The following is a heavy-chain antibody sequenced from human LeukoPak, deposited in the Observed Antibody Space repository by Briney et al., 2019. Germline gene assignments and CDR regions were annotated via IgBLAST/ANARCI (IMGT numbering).Heavy chain of an antibody. CDR3: ARLNSSGLQFDY. V-gene: IGHV4-39*07. CDR2: IYYSGST. J-gene: IGHJ4*02. D-gene: IGHD6-19*01. CDR1: GDSISSSSYY. Sequence: PSETLSLTCTVSGDSISSSSYYWGWIRQPPGKGLQWIGSIYYSGSTYYNPSLKSRVTISVDTSKNQFSLKLSSVTAADTAVYYCARLNSSGLQFDYWGQGTLVTVSS.